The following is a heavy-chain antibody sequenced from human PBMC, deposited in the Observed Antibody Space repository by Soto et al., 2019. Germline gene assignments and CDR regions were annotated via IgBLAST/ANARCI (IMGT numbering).Heavy chain of an antibody. CDR1: GGSISSGDYY. V-gene: IGHV4-30-4*01. CDR3: ASYSGYDQKLDY. J-gene: IGHJ4*02. D-gene: IGHD5-12*01. CDR2: IYYSGST. Sequence: SETLSLTCTVSGGSISSGDYYWRWIRQPPGKGLEWIGYIYYSGSTYYNPSLKSRVTISVDTSKNQFSLKLSSVTAADTAVYYCASYSGYDQKLDYWGQGTLVTVSS.